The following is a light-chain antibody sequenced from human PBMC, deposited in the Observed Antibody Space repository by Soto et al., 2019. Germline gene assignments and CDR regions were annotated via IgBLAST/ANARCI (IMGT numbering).Light chain of an antibody. V-gene: IGKV3-20*01. CDR1: QSVSSSY. J-gene: IGKJ1*01. CDR3: QQYGSSSWT. Sequence: EIVLTQSPGTLSLSPGERATLSCRASQSVSSSYLAWYQQNPGQAPRLLLYGASSRATGIPDRFSGSGSGTDFTLTISRLEPEDFAVYYCQQYGSSSWTFGQGTKVEIK. CDR2: GAS.